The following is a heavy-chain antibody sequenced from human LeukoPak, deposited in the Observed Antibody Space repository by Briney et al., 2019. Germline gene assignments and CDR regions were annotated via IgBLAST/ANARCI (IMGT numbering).Heavy chain of an antibody. CDR1: GFTFRSYA. CDR3: AKSQDGGCLFHFDY. J-gene: IGHJ4*02. D-gene: IGHD2-15*01. V-gene: IGHV3-23*01. CDR2: ISGSSVTT. Sequence: GGSLRLSCAHSGFTFRSYAMSWVRQAPGKGVGRVSVISGSSVTTFSADSVKARFTISRDNSKNTLYLQMNSLRAEDTAVYFCAKSQDGGCLFHFDYWGQGTLVTVSS.